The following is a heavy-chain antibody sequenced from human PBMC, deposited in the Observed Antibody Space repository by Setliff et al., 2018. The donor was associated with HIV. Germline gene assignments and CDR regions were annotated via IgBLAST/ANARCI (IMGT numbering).Heavy chain of an antibody. CDR2: IHHSGVT. CDR1: GQSITSDYH. Sequence: PSETLSLTCAVSGQSITSDYHWGWIRQPPGKGLEWIASIHHSGVTSYNSSLESRVIISVDTSKNEVSLKVSSVTAADTAVYYCARVDRCSGGSCYFIDYWGQGTLVTVS. V-gene: IGHV4-38-2*01. CDR3: ARVDRCSGGSCYFIDY. J-gene: IGHJ4*02. D-gene: IGHD2-15*01.